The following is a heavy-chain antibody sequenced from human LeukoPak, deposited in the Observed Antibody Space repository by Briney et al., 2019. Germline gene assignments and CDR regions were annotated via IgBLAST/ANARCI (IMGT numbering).Heavy chain of an antibody. J-gene: IGHJ5*02. CDR3: ARDPYHRLGPPLDL. CDR2: ISTSNGDT. Sequence: GSVKVSCKASGYTFTNSDITWVRQAPGQGLEWMGRISTSNGDTNYAAKLQGRVTMTTDTSTSTVYMELGSLTFDDTAVYFCARDPYHRLGPPLDLWGQGTLVTVSS. V-gene: IGHV1-18*01. CDR1: GYTFTNSD. D-gene: IGHD1-14*01.